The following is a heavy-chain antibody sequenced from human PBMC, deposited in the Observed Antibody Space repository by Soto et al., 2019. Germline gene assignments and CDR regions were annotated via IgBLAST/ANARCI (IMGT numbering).Heavy chain of an antibody. CDR1: GFTFSTYS. CDR3: SRSLKQRSWFDP. D-gene: IGHD6-25*01. Sequence: GGSLRLSCVASGFTFSTYSMNWVRQAPGKGLEWVSSISTTSSYIFYANSLKGRFTISRDNAKNSLYLQMNSLRAEDTAVYYCSRSLKQRSWFDPWGQGTLVTVSS. V-gene: IGHV3-21*01. CDR2: ISTTSSYI. J-gene: IGHJ5*02.